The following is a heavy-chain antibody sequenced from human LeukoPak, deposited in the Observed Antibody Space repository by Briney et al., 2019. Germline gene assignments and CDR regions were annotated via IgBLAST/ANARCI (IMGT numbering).Heavy chain of an antibody. J-gene: IGHJ4*02. D-gene: IGHD6-19*01. CDR2: IGVGGDT. CDR3: AKGVAGLDY. V-gene: IGHV3-23*01. Sequence: GGSLRLSCAASGFSFRSYTVSWVRQAPGKGLEWVSSIGVGGDTYYADSVKGRFTISRDNSKNTLYLQMNSLRGEDTAVYYCAKGVAGLDYWGQGTLVTVSS. CDR1: GFSFRSYT.